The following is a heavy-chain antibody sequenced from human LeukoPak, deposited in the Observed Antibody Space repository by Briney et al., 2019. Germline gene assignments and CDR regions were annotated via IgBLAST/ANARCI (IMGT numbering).Heavy chain of an antibody. CDR3: ARGRGTKNRIAARTLFDY. Sequence: SETLSLTCAVYGGSFSGYYWSWIRQPPGKGLEWIGSIYYSGSTYYNPSLKSRVTISVDTSKNQFSLKLSSVTAADTAVYYCARGRGTKNRIAARTLFDYWGQGTLVTVSS. V-gene: IGHV4-34*01. D-gene: IGHD6-6*01. CDR1: GGSFSGYY. CDR2: IYYSGST. J-gene: IGHJ4*02.